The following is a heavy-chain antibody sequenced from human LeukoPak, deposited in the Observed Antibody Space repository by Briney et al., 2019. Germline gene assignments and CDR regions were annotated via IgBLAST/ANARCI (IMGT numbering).Heavy chain of an antibody. V-gene: IGHV3-15*01. D-gene: IGHD3-3*01. CDR2: IKRKTDGGTT. CDR3: TSGGNHVLRFLEGYY. Sequence: GESLRLSCAASGFTFRNAWMSWVRQAPGKGLERVGRIKRKTDGGTTDYAAPVKGRFIISRDEPKNTLHLQMNSLKTEDTAVYYCTSGGNHVLRFLEGYYWGQGTLVTVSS. J-gene: IGHJ4*02. CDR1: GFTFRNAW.